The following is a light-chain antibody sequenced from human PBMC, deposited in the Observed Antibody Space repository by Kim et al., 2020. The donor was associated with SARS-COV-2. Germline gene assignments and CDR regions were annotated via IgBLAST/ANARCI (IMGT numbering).Light chain of an antibody. Sequence: SVALGQTVRITCQGDSLRSYYATWYQQKPGQAPILVIYGKNNRPSGIPDRFSGSSSGNTASLTITGTQAGDEADYYCNSRDSNNNVLFGGGTQLTV. CDR3: NSRDSNNNVL. CDR2: GKN. V-gene: IGLV3-19*01. J-gene: IGLJ2*01. CDR1: SLRSYY.